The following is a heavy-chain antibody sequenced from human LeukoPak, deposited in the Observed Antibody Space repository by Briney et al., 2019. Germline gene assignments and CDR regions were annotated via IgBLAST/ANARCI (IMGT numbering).Heavy chain of an antibody. D-gene: IGHD6-19*01. CDR1: GYTFTGYY. CDR2: INPNSGGT. CDR3: ARASGGSNYGMDV. V-gene: IGHV1-2*02. J-gene: IGHJ6*02. Sequence: ASVKVSCKASGYTFTGYYMHWVRQALGQGLEWMGWINPNSGGTNYAQKFQGRVTMTRDTSISTAYMELSRLRSDDTAVYYCARASGGSNYGMDVWGQGTTVTVSS.